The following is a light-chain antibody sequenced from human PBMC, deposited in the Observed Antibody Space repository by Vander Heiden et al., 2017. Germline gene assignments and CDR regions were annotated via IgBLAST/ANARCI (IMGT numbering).Light chain of an antibody. CDR2: DVS. J-gene: IGLJ3*02. Sequence: QSALTQPASVSGSPGQSITISCTGTSSDVGGYNYVSWYQQHPGKAPKRMMYDVSNRPSGVSNRFSGSKSGNTASLNISGLQAEDEADDYCSSYTSSSTLWVFGGGTKLTVL. V-gene: IGLV2-14*01. CDR3: SSYTSSSTLWV. CDR1: SSDVGGYNY.